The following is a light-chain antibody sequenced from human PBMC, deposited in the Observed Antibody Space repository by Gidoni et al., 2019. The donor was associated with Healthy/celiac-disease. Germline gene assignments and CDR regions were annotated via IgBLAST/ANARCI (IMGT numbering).Light chain of an antibody. V-gene: IGKV4-1*01. CDR2: GAS. J-gene: IGKJ3*01. CDR1: QSVLYSSNNKNY. Sequence: DIVMTQSPDSLAVSLGERATINCKSSQSVLYSSNNKNYLAWYQQKPGQPPKLLIYGASTRESGVPDRFSGSGSGTDFTLTISSLQAEDVAVYYCQQYYSTPGVTFGPGTKVDIK. CDR3: QQYYSTPGVT.